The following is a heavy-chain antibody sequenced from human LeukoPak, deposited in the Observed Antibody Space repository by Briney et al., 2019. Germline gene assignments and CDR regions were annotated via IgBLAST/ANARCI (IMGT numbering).Heavy chain of an antibody. V-gene: IGHV1-69*05. CDR3: ASTYYDFWSGLGY. CDR1: GGTFSSYA. Sequence: SVKVSCKASGGTFSSYAISWVRQAPGQGLEWMGGIIPIFGTANYAQKFQGRVTITTDESTSTAYMELSSLRSEDTAVYYCASTYYDFWSGLGYWGQGTLVTVSP. D-gene: IGHD3-3*01. J-gene: IGHJ4*02. CDR2: IIPIFGTA.